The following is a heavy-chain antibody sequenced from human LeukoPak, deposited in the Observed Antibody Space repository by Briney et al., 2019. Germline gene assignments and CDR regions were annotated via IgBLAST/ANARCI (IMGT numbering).Heavy chain of an antibody. CDR1: GGSISSYY. J-gene: IGHJ4*02. D-gene: IGHD3-10*01. CDR3: ARTIMVRGALDY. CDR2: VYYSGTT. V-gene: IGHV4-59*12. Sequence: SETLSLTCTVSGGSISSYYWSWIRQPPGKGLEWIGYVYYSGTTNYNPSLKSRITISVDTSKDQFSLKLSSVTAADTAVYYCARTIMVRGALDYWGQGTLVTVSS.